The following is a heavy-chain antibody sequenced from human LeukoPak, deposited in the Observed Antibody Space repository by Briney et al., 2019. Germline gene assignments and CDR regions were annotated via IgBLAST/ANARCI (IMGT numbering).Heavy chain of an antibody. CDR2: VNSCGST. J-gene: IGHJ3*02. D-gene: IGHD2-2*01. CDR1: GFPFTSYS. CDR3: VKQGPTHQITFDI. Sequence: PGGPLRLSCAASGFPFTSYSMSWVRQAPGKGLEGVSAVNSCGSTYFADSVKSPFTISRDNSQNTLFLQMNSLRAEDTAIYYCVKQGPTHQITFDIWGQETMVIVSS. V-gene: IGHV3-23*01.